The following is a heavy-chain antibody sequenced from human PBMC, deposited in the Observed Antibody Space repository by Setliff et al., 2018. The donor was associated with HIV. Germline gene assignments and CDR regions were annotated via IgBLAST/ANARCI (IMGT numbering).Heavy chain of an antibody. D-gene: IGHD3-22*01. CDR2: INPNSGGT. J-gene: IGHJ1*01. CDR1: GYTFTGYY. CDR3: ARERLGRSGFEYLQH. V-gene: IGHV1-2*02. Sequence: ASVKVSCKTSGYTFTGYYMHWVRQAPGQGLEWMGWINPNSGGTTYAQKFQGRVTMTRDTSTSTVYMQLSTLRSEDTAVYYCARERLGRSGFEYLQHWGQGTLVTVSS.